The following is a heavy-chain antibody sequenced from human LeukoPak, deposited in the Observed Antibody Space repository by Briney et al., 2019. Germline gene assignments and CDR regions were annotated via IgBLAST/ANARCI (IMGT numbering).Heavy chain of an antibody. CDR2: ISSSSSYI. Sequence: GGSLRLSCAASGFTFSSYNMNWVRQAPGKGLEWVSSISSSSSYIYYADSVKGRFTISRDNAKNSLYLQMNSLRAEDTAVYYCARAHNWKYGSFDFWGQGTLVTVSS. CDR3: ARAHNWKYGSFDF. CDR1: GFTFSSYN. J-gene: IGHJ4*02. D-gene: IGHD1-7*01. V-gene: IGHV3-21*01.